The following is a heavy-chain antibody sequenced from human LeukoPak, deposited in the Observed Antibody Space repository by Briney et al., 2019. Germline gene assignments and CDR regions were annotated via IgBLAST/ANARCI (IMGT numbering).Heavy chain of an antibody. D-gene: IGHD2-21*02. CDR2: IYPGDSDT. CDR1: GYSFTSYW. CDR3: ARYCGGDCYSPYFDY. J-gene: IGHJ4*02. Sequence: RGESLKISCKGSGYSFTSYWIGWVRQMPGKGLEWMGIIYPGDSDTRYSPSFQGQVTISADKSISTAYLQRSSLKASDTAMYYCARYCGGDCYSPYFDYWGQGTLVTVSS. V-gene: IGHV5-51*01.